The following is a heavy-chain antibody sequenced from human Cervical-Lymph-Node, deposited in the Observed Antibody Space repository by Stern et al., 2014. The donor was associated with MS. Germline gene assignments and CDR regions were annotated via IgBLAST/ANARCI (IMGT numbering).Heavy chain of an antibody. D-gene: IGHD1-26*01. CDR1: GFTLSDYY. Sequence: DQLVESGGGLVKPGGSLRLSCAASGFTLSDYYMNWIRQAPGKGLEWVSYSSPSGSTTYYADSVKGLFTISRDNAINSLYLQMNSLRGEDTAVYYCVRRTFAGTYGLDSWGQGTLVTVSS. J-gene: IGHJ4*02. CDR2: SSPSGSTT. CDR3: VRRTFAGTYGLDS. V-gene: IGHV3-11*01.